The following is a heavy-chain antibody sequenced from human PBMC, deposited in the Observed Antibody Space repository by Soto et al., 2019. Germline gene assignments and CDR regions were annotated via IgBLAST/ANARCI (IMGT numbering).Heavy chain of an antibody. CDR1: GFIFSSYA. CDR3: ARDEFTIVGATWHY. Sequence: PGGSLRLSCAASGFIFSSYAMHWVRQAPGKGLEWVAVISYDGNNKYYADSVKGRFTISRDNSKNTLYLQMNSLKAEDTAVYYCARDEFTIVGATWHYWGQGTRVTVSS. CDR2: ISYDGNNK. D-gene: IGHD1-26*01. J-gene: IGHJ4*02. V-gene: IGHV3-30-3*01.